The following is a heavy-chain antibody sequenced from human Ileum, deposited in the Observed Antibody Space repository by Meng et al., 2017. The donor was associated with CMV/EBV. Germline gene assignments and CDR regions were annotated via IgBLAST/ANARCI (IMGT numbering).Heavy chain of an antibody. CDR1: GFSFSDHW. J-gene: IGHJ4*02. D-gene: IGHD6-13*01. Sequence: GSLKISCAGSGFSFSDHWMNWVRQAPGKGLEWVANIKQDGNERYYVDSVKGRFTISRDNAKNSLYLQVSSLRVEDTAVYYCARDSPHEQQLVRGIDYWGQGTLVTVSS. CDR3: ARDSPHEQQLVRGIDY. CDR2: IKQDGNER. V-gene: IGHV3-7*01.